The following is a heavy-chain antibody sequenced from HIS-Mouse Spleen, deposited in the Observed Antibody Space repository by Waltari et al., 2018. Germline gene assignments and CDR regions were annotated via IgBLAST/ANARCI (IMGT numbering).Heavy chain of an antibody. Sequence: QVQLVESGGGVVQPGRSLRLSCAASGFTFSSYGMHWVRQAPGKGREWGAVISYDGSKKYYADAVKGRFTISRDNSKNTLYLQMNSLRAEDTAVYYCAKDKHHAFDYWGQGTLVTVSS. V-gene: IGHV3-30*18. CDR2: ISYDGSKK. CDR1: GFTFSSYG. J-gene: IGHJ4*02. CDR3: AKDKHHAFDY.